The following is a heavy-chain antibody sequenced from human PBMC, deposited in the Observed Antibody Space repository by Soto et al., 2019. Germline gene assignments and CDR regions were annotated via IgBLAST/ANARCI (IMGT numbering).Heavy chain of an antibody. D-gene: IGHD5-18*01. CDR2: ISAYNGDT. CDR1: GYTFTSYG. J-gene: IGHJ4*02. V-gene: IGHV1-18*04. Sequence: QVQLVQSGAEVKKPGASVKVSCKASGYTFTSYGISWVRQAPGQGLEWMGWISAYNGDTNSAQNLQGRATMTTDTTTSNASKELRSLRSDDTAVYYCARGGGQIWFSVFDYWGQGTLVTVSS. CDR3: ARGGGQIWFSVFDY.